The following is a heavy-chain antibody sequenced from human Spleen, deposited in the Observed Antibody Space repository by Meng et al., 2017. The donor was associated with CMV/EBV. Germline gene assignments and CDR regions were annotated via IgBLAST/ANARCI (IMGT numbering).Heavy chain of an antibody. V-gene: IGHV4-34*01. CDR1: GSFSGYH. J-gene: IGHJ5*02. D-gene: IGHD3-22*01. CDR2: VNHSGGT. Sequence: GSFSGYHWSWIRQPPGKGLEWIGDVNHSGGTKYNPSLKSRVTISIDTSNNQFSLNLTSVTAADTALYYCTRQPRATTYYYHGGWFDPWGQGTLVTVSS. CDR3: TRQPRATTYYYHGGWFDP.